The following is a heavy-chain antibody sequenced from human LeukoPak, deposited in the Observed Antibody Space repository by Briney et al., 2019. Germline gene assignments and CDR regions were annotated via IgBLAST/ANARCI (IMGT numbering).Heavy chain of an antibody. CDR3: ARASLAGDVDY. J-gene: IGHJ4*02. Sequence: SETLSLTCAVSGHSMSSGYYWGWIRQPPGKGLEWIGSIYHSGSTYYNPSLKSRVTISVDTSKNQFSLKLSSVTAADTAVYYCARASLAGDVDYWGQGTLVTVSS. D-gene: IGHD6-19*01. CDR2: IYHSGST. V-gene: IGHV4-38-2*01. CDR1: GHSMSSGYY.